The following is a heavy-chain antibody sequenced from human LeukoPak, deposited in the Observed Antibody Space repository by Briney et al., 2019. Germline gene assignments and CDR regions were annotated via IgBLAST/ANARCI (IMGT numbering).Heavy chain of an antibody. CDR1: GGSISSSSYY. V-gene: IGHV4-39*07. CDR3: ARKLRIGVSGSYGYMDV. J-gene: IGHJ6*03. CDR2: IYYSGST. D-gene: IGHD1-26*01. Sequence: PSETLSLTCTVSGGSISSSSYYWGWIRQPPGKGLEWIGSIYYSGSTYYNPSLKSRVTISVDTSKNQFSLKLSSVTAADTAVYYCARKLRIGVSGSYGYMDVWGKGTTVTVSS.